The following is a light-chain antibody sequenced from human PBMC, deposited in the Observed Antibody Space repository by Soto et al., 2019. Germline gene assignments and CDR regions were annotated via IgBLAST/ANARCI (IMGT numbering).Light chain of an antibody. Sequence: QSVLTQPASVSGSPGQSITISCTGTSXDVGGYNYVSWYQQHPGKAPKLMIYEVSNRPSGLSNRFSGSKSGNTASLTISGLQAEDEADYYCCSYTSSTTYVFGTGTKVTVL. J-gene: IGLJ1*01. CDR1: SXDVGGYNY. CDR2: EVS. CDR3: CSYTSSTTYV. V-gene: IGLV2-14*01.